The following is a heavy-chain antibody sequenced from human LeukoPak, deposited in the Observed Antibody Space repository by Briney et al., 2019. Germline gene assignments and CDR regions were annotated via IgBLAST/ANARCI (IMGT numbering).Heavy chain of an antibody. V-gene: IGHV4-31*03. Sequence: PSQTLSLTCTVSGGSISSGDYYWSWIRQHPGKGLEWIGYIYYSGSTYYNPSLKSRVTISVDTSKNQFSLKLSSVTAADTAVYYCARHSRILNRFDPWGQGTLVTVSS. CDR3: ARHSRILNRFDP. CDR1: GGSISSGDYY. J-gene: IGHJ5*02. CDR2: IYYSGST. D-gene: IGHD6-13*01.